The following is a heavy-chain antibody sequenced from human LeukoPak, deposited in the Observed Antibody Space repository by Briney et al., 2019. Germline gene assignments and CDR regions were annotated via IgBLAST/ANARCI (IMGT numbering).Heavy chain of an antibody. CDR2: ISGSGGST. J-gene: IGHJ6*03. V-gene: IGHV3-23*01. CDR3: ARGSATYYYMDV. Sequence: GGSLRLSCAASGFTFSSYAMSWFRQAPGKGLEWVSAISGSGGSTYYADSVKGRFTISRDNSKNSLYLQMNSLRAEDTAVYYCARGSATYYYMDVWGKGTTVTVSS. CDR1: GFTFSSYA.